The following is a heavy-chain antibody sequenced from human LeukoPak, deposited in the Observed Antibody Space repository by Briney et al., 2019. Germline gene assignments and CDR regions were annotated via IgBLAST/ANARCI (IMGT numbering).Heavy chain of an antibody. V-gene: IGHV3-23*01. CDR3: AKAPTYYYDSSGYGGYYFDY. CDR2: ISGSGGST. Sequence: GRSLRLSCAASGFTFSSYAMSWVRQAPGKGLEWVSAISGSGGSTYYADSVKGRFTISRDNSKNTLYLQMNSLRAEDTAVYYCAKAPTYYYDSSGYGGYYFDYWGQGTLVTVSS. D-gene: IGHD3-22*01. CDR1: GFTFSSYA. J-gene: IGHJ4*02.